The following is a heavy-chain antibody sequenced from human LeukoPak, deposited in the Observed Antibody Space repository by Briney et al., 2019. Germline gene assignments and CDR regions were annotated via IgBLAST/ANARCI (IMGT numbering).Heavy chain of an antibody. CDR3: ARVLPGYCSGGSCYYYYYMDV. CDR1: GYSISSGYY. J-gene: IGHJ6*03. CDR2: IYHSGST. V-gene: IGHV4-38-2*02. D-gene: IGHD2-15*01. Sequence: PSETLSLTCTVSGYSISSGYYWGWIRQPPGKGLEWIGSIYHSGSTYYNPSLKSRVTISVDTSKNQFSLKLSSVTAADTAVYYCARVLPGYCSGGSCYYYYYMDVWGKGTTVTISS.